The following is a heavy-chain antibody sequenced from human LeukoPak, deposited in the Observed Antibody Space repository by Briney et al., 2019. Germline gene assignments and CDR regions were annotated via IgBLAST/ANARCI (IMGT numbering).Heavy chain of an antibody. J-gene: IGHJ4*02. CDR2: IKSKTDGGTT. CDR1: GFTFSNAW. D-gene: IGHD3-10*01. CDR3: TTGLEGLYGSGSYPDVDY. V-gene: IGHV3-15*01. Sequence: GGSLRLSCAASGFTFSNAWMSWVRQAPGKGLEWVGRIKSKTDGGTTDYAAPVKGRFTISRDDSKNTLYLQMNSLKTEDTAVYYCTTGLEGLYGSGSYPDVDYWGQGTLVAVSS.